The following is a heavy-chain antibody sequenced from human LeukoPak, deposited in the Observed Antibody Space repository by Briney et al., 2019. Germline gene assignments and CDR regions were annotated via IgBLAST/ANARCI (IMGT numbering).Heavy chain of an antibody. J-gene: IGHJ4*02. CDR2: ISGDGGST. D-gene: IGHD6-13*01. Sequence: PSETLSLTCTVSGGSISSHYWSWIRQPPGKGLEWVSLISGDGGSTYYADSVKGRFTISRDNSKNSLYLQMNSLRTEDTALYYCAKSSRSWYVDYWGQGTLVTVSS. CDR3: AKSSRSWYVDY. V-gene: IGHV3-43*02. CDR1: GGSISSHY.